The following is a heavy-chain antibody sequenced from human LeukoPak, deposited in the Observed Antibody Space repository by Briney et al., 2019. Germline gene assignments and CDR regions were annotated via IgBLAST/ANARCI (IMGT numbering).Heavy chain of an antibody. V-gene: IGHV4-39*01. CDR3: ARRGSGWSSYYFDY. J-gene: IGHJ4*02. D-gene: IGHD6-19*01. CDR1: GDSISTSSSY. CDR2: ICYSGST. Sequence: PSETLSLTCTVSGDSISTSSSYWGWVRQPPGKGLGWIGSICYSGSTYYNPSLKSRVTISVDTSKNQFSLKLSSVTAADTAVYYCARRGSGWSSYYFDYWGQGTLVTVSS.